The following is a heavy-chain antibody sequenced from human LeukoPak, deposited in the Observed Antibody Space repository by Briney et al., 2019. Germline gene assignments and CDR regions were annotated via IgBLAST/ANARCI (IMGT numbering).Heavy chain of an antibody. V-gene: IGHV3-66*01. CDR2: ISGGGST. CDR3: ARVPGAYYVAFDI. Sequence: GGSLRLSCAASGFTVSSKYMSWVRQAPGKGLEWVTLISGGGSTYYADSVKGRFTISRDNSKNTLYLQMNSLRAEDTAVYYGARVPGAYYVAFDIWGQGTMVSVSS. J-gene: IGHJ3*02. CDR1: GFTVSSKY. D-gene: IGHD3-10*02.